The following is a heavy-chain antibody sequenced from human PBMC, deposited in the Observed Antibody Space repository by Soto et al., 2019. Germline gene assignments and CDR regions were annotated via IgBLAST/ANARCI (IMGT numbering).Heavy chain of an antibody. CDR1: GFTISNAW. CDR3: TAIHYPDFSSYGMDV. Sequence: GGSLRLSCAASGFTISNAWMSWVRQAPGKGLEWVGRIKSKSDGGTTDYAAPVKGRFTISGDDSKNTLYLQMKSLKTEDADMYYSTAIHYPDFSSYGMDVGVEGTAVTVSS. CDR2: IKSKSDGGTT. J-gene: IGHJ6*02. V-gene: IGHV3-15*01. D-gene: IGHD3-3*01.